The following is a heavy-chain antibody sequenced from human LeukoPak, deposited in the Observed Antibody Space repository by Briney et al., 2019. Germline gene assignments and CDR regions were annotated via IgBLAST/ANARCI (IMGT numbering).Heavy chain of an antibody. CDR2: INPNSGDT. Sequence: ASVKVSSKASGYIFTGYYIHWVRQAPGQGLEWMGWINPNSGDTKYAQKFQGRVTMTRDTSISTAYMEVSRLRSDDTAVYYCARELLSSSGIIWFDPWGQGTPVTVSS. CDR3: ARELLSSSGIIWFDP. V-gene: IGHV1-2*02. CDR1: GYIFTGYY. J-gene: IGHJ5*02. D-gene: IGHD3-10*01.